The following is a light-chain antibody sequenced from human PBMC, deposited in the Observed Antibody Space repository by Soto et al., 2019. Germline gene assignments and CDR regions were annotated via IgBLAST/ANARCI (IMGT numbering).Light chain of an antibody. CDR3: QQRDKWPVT. CDR2: DAS. CDR1: QSVSSH. V-gene: IGKV3-11*01. Sequence: EVVLTQSPATLSLSLGERATLSCTASQSVSSHLAWYQQKPGQAPRLLIYDASNRATGIPARFSGSGSGTDFSLSISSLEPEDFPLYYCQQRDKWPVTFGGGTKVEFK. J-gene: IGKJ4*01.